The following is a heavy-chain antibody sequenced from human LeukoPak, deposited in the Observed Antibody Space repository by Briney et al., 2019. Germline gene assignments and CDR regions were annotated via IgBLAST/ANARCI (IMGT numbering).Heavy chain of an antibody. CDR3: VRGEWVR. CDR2: ISSSDSIM. Sequence: GGSLRVSCAASGFTFSSYEMNWVRQAPGKGLEWVSYISSSDSIMYYADSVKGRFTISRDNAKNSLYLQMNSLRAEDTAVYYCVRGEWVRWGQGTLVTVSS. V-gene: IGHV3-48*03. CDR1: GFTFSSYE. D-gene: IGHD3-10*01. J-gene: IGHJ4*02.